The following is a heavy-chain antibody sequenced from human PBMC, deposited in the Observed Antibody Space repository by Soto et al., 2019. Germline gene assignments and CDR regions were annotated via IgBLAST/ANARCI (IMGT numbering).Heavy chain of an antibody. CDR2: ISSSSSYI. CDR1: GFTFSSYI. V-gene: IGHV3-21*01. D-gene: IGHD3-16*02. J-gene: IGHJ6*02. Sequence: GGSLKLSCAASGFTFSSYIMNWVRQAPGKGLEWVSSISSSSSYIYYADSVKGRFTISRDNAKNSLYLQMNSLRAEDTAVYYCARDFLYYDYVWGSYRNGMDVWGQGTTVTVSS. CDR3: ARDFLYYDYVWGSYRNGMDV.